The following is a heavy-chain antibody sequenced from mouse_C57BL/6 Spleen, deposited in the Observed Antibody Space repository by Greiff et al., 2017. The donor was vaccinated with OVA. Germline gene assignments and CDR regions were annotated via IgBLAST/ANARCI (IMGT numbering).Heavy chain of an antibody. CDR1: GYTFTDYE. V-gene: IGHV1-15*01. Sequence: VQLQQSGAALVRPGASVTLSCKASGYTFTDYEMHWVKQTPVHGLEWIGAIDPETGGTAYNQKFKGKAILTADKSSSTAYMELRSLTSEDSAVYYCTRLWLLRLDYWGQGTTLTVSS. CDR2: IDPETGGT. D-gene: IGHD2-3*01. CDR3: TRLWLLRLDY. J-gene: IGHJ2*01.